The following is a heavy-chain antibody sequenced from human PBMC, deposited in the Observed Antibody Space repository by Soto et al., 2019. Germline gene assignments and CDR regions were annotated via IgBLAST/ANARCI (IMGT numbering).Heavy chain of an antibody. V-gene: IGHV3-33*01. CDR2: IWYDGSNK. CDR1: GFTFSSYG. J-gene: IGHJ4*02. D-gene: IGHD5-18*01. Sequence: QVQLVESGGGVVQPGRSLRLSCAASGFTFSSYGMHWVRQAPGKGLEWVAVIWYDGSNKYYADSVKGRFTISRYNSKNTLYLQMNSLRAEDTAVYYCARDRGYSYGRDFDYWGQGTLVTVSS. CDR3: ARDRGYSYGRDFDY.